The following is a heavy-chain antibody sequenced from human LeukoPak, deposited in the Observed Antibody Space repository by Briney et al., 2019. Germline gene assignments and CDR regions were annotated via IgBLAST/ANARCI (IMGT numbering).Heavy chain of an antibody. D-gene: IGHD6-13*01. Sequence: GRSLRLSCAASGFTFSNYGMHWVRQAPGKGLEWVAVISYDGSNKYYADSVKGRFTISRDNSKNTLYLQMNSLRAEDTAVYYCAKDAHLAAAGTSFDYWGQGTLVTVSP. V-gene: IGHV3-30*18. CDR3: AKDAHLAAAGTSFDY. J-gene: IGHJ4*02. CDR2: ISYDGSNK. CDR1: GFTFSNYG.